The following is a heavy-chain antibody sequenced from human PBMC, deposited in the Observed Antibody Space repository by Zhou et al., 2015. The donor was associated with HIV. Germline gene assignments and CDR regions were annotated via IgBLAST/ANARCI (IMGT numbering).Heavy chain of an antibody. D-gene: IGHD2-2*01. J-gene: IGHJ5*02. CDR1: GFTFDDYA. V-gene: IGHV3-9*03. Sequence: EVQLVESGGGLVQPGRSLRLSCAASGFTFDDYAMHWVRQAPGKGLEWVSGISWNSGSIGYADSVKGRFTISRDNAKNSLYLQMNSLRAEDMALYYCAKAGSTSSNWFDPGAREPWSPSPQ. CDR2: ISWNSGSI. CDR3: AKAGSTSSNWFDP.